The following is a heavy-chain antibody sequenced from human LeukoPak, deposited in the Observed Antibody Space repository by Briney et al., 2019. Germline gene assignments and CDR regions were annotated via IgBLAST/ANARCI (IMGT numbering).Heavy chain of an antibody. J-gene: IGHJ4*02. CDR3: ARAGYSYGYPYYFDY. V-gene: IGHV3-53*01. Sequence: QTGGSLRLSCAASGFTVSSNYMSWVRQAPGKGLEWVSDIYSGGSTYYADSVKGRFTISRDNSKNTLYLQMNSLRAEDTAVYYCARAGYSYGYPYYFDYWGQGTLVTVSS. D-gene: IGHD5-18*01. CDR1: GFTVSSNY. CDR2: IYSGGST.